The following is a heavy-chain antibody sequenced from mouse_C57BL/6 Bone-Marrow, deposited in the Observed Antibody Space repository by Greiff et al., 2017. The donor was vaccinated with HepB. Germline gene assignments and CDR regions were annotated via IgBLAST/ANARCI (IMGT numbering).Heavy chain of an antibody. V-gene: IGHV5-17*01. CDR1: GFTFSDYG. D-gene: IGHD1-1*01. CDR3: ARRADYYGSSWDY. CDR2: ISSGSSTI. Sequence: EVQLVESGGGLVKPGGSLKLSCAASGFTFSDYGMHWVRQAPEKGLEWVAYISSGSSTIYYADTVKGRFTISRDNAKNTLFLQMTSLRSEDTAMYYCARRADYYGSSWDYWGQGTTLTVSS. J-gene: IGHJ2*01.